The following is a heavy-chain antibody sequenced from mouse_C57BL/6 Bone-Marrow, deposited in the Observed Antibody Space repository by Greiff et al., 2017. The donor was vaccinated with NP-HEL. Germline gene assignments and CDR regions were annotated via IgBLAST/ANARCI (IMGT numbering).Heavy chain of an antibody. CDR1: GYSITSGYY. V-gene: IGHV3-6*01. D-gene: IGHD2-1*01. J-gene: IGHJ4*01. Sequence: EVKLQESGPGLVKPSQSLSLTCSVTGYSITSGYYWNWIRQFPGNKLEWMGYISYDGSNNYNPSLKNRISITRDTSKNQFFLKLNSVTTEDTATYYCARDLLLFYAMDYWGQGTSVTVSS. CDR2: ISYDGSN. CDR3: ARDLLLFYAMDY.